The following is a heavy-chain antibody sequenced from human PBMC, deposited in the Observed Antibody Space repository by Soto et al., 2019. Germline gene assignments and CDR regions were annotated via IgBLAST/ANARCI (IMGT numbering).Heavy chain of an antibody. V-gene: IGHV1-69*13. CDR1: GGTLSSYA. J-gene: IGHJ5*02. D-gene: IGHD6-6*01. Sequence: SVKVSCKVSGGTLSSYAISWVRQAPGQGLEWMEGIIPIFGTANYAQKFQGRVTITAGESTSTAYMELSSLRSEDTAVYYCAKAYSSSSVSWFDPGRQGTLDTVSS. CDR3: AKAYSSSSVSWFDP. CDR2: IIPIFGTA.